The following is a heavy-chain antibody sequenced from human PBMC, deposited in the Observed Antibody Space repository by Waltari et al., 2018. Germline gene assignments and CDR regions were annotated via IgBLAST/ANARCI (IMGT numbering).Heavy chain of an antibody. CDR1: GFTLSSYG. CDR2: IWYDGSNK. D-gene: IGHD6-13*01. J-gene: IGHJ4*02. Sequence: QVQLVESGGGVVQPGRSLRLSCAASGFTLSSYGMHWVRQAPGKGLEWVAVIWYDGSNKYYADSVKGRFTISRDNSKNTLYLQMNSLRAEDTAMYYCAKGIAAARGFDYWGQGTLVTVSS. CDR3: AKGIAAARGFDY. V-gene: IGHV3-30*18.